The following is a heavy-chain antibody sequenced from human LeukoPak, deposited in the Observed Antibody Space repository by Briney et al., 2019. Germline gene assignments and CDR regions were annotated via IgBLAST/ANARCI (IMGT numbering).Heavy chain of an antibody. CDR1: GGTFSSYA. Sequence: SVRVSCKASGGTFSSYAISWVRQAPGQGLEWMGGIIPIFGTANYAQKFQGRVTITADESTSTAYMELSSLRSEDTAVYYCARGGGIDYYYYYGMDVWGQGTTVTVSS. CDR3: ARGGGIDYYYYYGMDV. V-gene: IGHV1-69*13. CDR2: IIPIFGTA. D-gene: IGHD2-21*01. J-gene: IGHJ6*02.